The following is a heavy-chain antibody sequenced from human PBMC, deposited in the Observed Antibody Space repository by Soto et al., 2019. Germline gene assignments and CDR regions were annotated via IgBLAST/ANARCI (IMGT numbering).Heavy chain of an antibody. CDR2: ISAYNGNT. CDR1: GCTFTTSG. Sequence: KVSFKAYGCTFTTSGISWVRKTPGQGLEWMGWISAYNGNTNYAQKLQGRVTMTTDTSTSTAYMELRSLRSDDTAVYYCASGREFTMIPCDPWGQGTLVTGSA. CDR3: ASGREFTMIPCDP. J-gene: IGHJ5*02. V-gene: IGHV1-18*04. D-gene: IGHD3-22*01.